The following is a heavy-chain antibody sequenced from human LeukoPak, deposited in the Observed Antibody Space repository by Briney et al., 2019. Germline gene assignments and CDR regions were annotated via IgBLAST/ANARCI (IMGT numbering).Heavy chain of an antibody. J-gene: IGHJ4*02. Sequence: GASVKVSCKAPGYSFTGYYMYWVRQAPGQGLEWMGWINPNSGGTNYAQKFQGRVTMTRDTSISTAYMKLSRLRYDDTAVYYCARDPIAAAGLPGDYWGQGTLVTVSS. V-gene: IGHV1-2*02. CDR3: ARDPIAAAGLPGDY. CDR2: INPNSGGT. CDR1: GYSFTGYY. D-gene: IGHD6-13*01.